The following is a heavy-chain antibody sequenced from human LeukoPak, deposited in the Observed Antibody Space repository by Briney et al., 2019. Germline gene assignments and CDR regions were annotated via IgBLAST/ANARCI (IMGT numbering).Heavy chain of an antibody. CDR3: ARGTVTTFPPDY. J-gene: IGHJ4*02. D-gene: IGHD4-11*01. CDR1: GYTFTSYA. V-gene: IGHV1-3*01. Sequence: ASVKVSCKASGYTFTSYAMHWVRQAPGQRLEWMGWINAGNGNTKYSQKFQGRVTITRDTSASTACMELSSLRSEDTAVYYCARGTVTTFPPDYWGQGTLVTVSS. CDR2: INAGNGNT.